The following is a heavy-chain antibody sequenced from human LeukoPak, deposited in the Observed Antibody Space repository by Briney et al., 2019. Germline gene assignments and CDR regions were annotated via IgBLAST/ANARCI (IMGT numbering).Heavy chain of an antibody. V-gene: IGHV1-69*05. CDR1: GGTFSSYA. Sequence: SVKVSCKASGGTFSSYAISWVRQAPGQGLEWMGGLIPIFGTANYAQKLQGRVTMTTDTSTSTAYMELRSLRSDDTAVYYCARIYRYGRRETLFDYWGQGTLVTVSS. D-gene: IGHD5-18*01. J-gene: IGHJ4*02. CDR2: LIPIFGTA. CDR3: ARIYRYGRRETLFDY.